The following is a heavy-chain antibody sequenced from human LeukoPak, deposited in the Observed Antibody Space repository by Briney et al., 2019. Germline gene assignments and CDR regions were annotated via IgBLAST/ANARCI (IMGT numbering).Heavy chain of an antibody. CDR1: GFTFSSYA. V-gene: IGHV3-30*04. CDR3: ARDRPQPSHRGYYYYGMDV. J-gene: IGHJ6*04. CDR2: ISYDGSNK. D-gene: IGHD2-2*01. Sequence: GSLRLSCAASGFTFSSYAMHWVRQAPGKGLEWVAVISYDGSNKYYADSVKGRFTISRDNSKNTLYLQMNSLRAEDTAVYYCARDRPQPSHRGYYYYGMDVWGKGTTVTVSS.